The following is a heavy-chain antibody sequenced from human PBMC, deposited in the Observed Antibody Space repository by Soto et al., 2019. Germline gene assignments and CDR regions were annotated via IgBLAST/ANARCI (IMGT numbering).Heavy chain of an antibody. V-gene: IGHV3-23*01. CDR3: AKCSPRYSSGLKAYYFDY. J-gene: IGHJ4*02. CDR2: ISGSGGST. D-gene: IGHD6-19*01. CDR1: GFTFSSYA. Sequence: PGGSLRLSCAASGFTFSSYAMSWVRQAPGKGLECVSVISGSGGSTYYADSVKGRFTISRDNSRNTLYLQMNSLRAEGTAVYYCAKCSPRYSSGLKAYYFDYWGQGTLVTVSS.